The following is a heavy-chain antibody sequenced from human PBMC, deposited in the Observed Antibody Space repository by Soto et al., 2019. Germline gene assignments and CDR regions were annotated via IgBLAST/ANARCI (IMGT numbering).Heavy chain of an antibody. CDR3: VRRHVSATGIDCFDT. CDR2: INAANGDT. CDR1: GYALASYG. J-gene: IGHJ5*02. V-gene: IGHV1-3*01. D-gene: IGHD6-13*01. Sequence: GTSVKVSWEACGYALASYGRQWVRQAPGQRLEWMGWINAANGDTKYSPKFQGRVTITRDTSASTAYMELSSLRSQDTAVYYCVRRHVSATGIDCFDTWGQGTLVTISS.